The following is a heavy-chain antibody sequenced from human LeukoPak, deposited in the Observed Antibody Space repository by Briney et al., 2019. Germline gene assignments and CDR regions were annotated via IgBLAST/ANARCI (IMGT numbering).Heavy chain of an antibody. CDR2: INHSGST. D-gene: IGHD4-17*01. Sequence: SGTLSLTCAVYGGSFSGYYWSWIRQPPGKGLEWIGEINHSGSTNYNPSLKSRVTISVDKSKNQFSLKLSSVTAADTAVYYCARGRTTVTTLDYWGQGTLVTVSS. J-gene: IGHJ4*02. CDR3: ARGRTTVTTLDY. V-gene: IGHV4-34*01. CDR1: GGSFSGYY.